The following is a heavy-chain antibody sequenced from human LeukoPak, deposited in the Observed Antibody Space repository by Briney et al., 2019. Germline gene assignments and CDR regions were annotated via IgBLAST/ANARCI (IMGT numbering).Heavy chain of an antibody. D-gene: IGHD6-19*01. CDR2: IIPIFGTA. Sequence: SVKVSCKASGGTFSSYAISWVRQAPGQGLEWMGGIIPIFGTANYAQKFQGRVTITADESTSTAYMELSSLRSEDTAVYYCARGGRIAVAGTWIWFDPWGQGTLVTVSS. V-gene: IGHV1-69*13. J-gene: IGHJ5*02. CDR3: ARGGRIAVAGTWIWFDP. CDR1: GGTFSSYA.